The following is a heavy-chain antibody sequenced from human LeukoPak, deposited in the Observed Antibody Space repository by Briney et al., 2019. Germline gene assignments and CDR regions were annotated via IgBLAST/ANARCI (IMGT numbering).Heavy chain of an antibody. Sequence: GASVKVSCKASGYTFTSYGISWVRQAPGQGLEWMGWISAYNGNTNYAQKLQGRVTMTTDTSTSTAYMELRSLRSDDTAVYYCARDFASSSWRYLFDPWGQGTLVTVSS. CDR3: ARDFASSSWRYLFDP. CDR1: GYTFTSYG. CDR2: ISAYNGNT. J-gene: IGHJ5*02. V-gene: IGHV1-18*01. D-gene: IGHD6-13*01.